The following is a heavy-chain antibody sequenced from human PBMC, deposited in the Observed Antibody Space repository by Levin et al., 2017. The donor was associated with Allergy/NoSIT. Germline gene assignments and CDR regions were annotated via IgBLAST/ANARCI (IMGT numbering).Heavy chain of an antibody. CDR1: GFSLTTSTVG. Sequence: SGPTLVKPTQTLTLTCTLSGFSLTTSTVGVAWIRQPPGKALEWLGIIYWNDDKRYSPSLKSRLTITKDTSRNLVVLTMTNMDPVDTGTYYCAHTITGTRFPAPNYYGLDIWGPGTTVTVSS. CDR2: IYWNDDK. CDR3: AHTITGTRFPAPNYYGLDI. J-gene: IGHJ6*02. D-gene: IGHD1-20*01. V-gene: IGHV2-5*01.